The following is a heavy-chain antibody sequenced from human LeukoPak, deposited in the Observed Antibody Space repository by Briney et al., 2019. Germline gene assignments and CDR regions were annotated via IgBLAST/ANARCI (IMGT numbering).Heavy chain of an antibody. CDR1: GFSFSDHW. D-gene: IGHD3-10*01. CDR3: ARDRAYYYGSGSLSRYYYYMDV. V-gene: IGHV3-7*01. J-gene: IGHJ6*03. Sequence: GGSLRLSCVASGFSFSDHWMNWFRQAPGKGLEWVATIKKDGSEQYYVDSMKGRLTISRDNAKNSVYLQIHNLRAEDTAVYYCARDRAYYYGSGSLSRYYYYMDVWGKGTTVTVSS. CDR2: IKKDGSEQ.